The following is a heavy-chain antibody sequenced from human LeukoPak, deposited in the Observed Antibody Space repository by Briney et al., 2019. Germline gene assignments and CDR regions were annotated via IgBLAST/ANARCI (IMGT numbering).Heavy chain of an antibody. Sequence: SETLSLTCTVSGGSISSYYWSWIRQSPGKGLEWIGYIYYSGTTNYNPSLKSRVTMSVDTSKNQFSLKLSSVTAADTAVYYCARECWGAGYRYYYMDVWGKGTTVTISS. J-gene: IGHJ6*03. CDR1: GGSISSYY. V-gene: IGHV4-59*12. CDR3: ARECWGAGYRYYYMDV. D-gene: IGHD7-27*01. CDR2: IYYSGTT.